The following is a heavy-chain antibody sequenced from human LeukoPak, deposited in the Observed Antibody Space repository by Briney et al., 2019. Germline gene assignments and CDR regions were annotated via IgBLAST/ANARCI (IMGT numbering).Heavy chain of an antibody. V-gene: IGHV4-59*01. CDR3: ARDPSYDSSGYLDY. CDR1: GGSISSYY. J-gene: IGHJ4*02. Sequence: PSETLSLTCTVSGGSISSYYWSWIRQPPGKGLEWIGYIYYSGSTNYNPSLKSRVTISVDTSKNQFSLKLSSVTAADTAVYYCARDPSYDSSGYLDYWGQGTLVTVSS. CDR2: IYYSGST. D-gene: IGHD3-22*01.